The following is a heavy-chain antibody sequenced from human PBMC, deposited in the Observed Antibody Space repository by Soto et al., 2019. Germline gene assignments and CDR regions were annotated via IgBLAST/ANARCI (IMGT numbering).Heavy chain of an antibody. CDR1: GVSLSSGSYW. CDR2: IYYSGST. Sequence: SETLSLTCTVSGVSLSSGSYWWSWIRQPPGKGLEWIGYIYYSGSTNYNHSLKSRVSISIDTSKNQFSLRLSSVTAADTAVYYCARGGPIVIVSFVFLRFGPCGHLPFFTVSSCSRQIFGDPVPHLHCLW. CDR3: ARGGPIVIVSFVFLRFGPCGHLPFFTVSSCSRQIFGDPVPHLHCL. V-gene: IGHV4-61*01. J-gene: IGHJ2*01. D-gene: IGHD2-2*01.